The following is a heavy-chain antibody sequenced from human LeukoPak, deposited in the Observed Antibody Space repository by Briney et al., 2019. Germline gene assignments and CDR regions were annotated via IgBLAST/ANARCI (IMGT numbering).Heavy chain of an antibody. J-gene: IGHJ4*02. CDR3: AKGYGSGTYYRIPFDY. CDR1: GFTFSSYS. CDR2: ISSSSSYI. V-gene: IGHV3-21*04. Sequence: GGSLRLSCAASGFTFSSYSMNWVRQAPGKGLEWVSSISSSSSYIYYADSVKGRFTISRDNAQNSLYLQMNSLRAEDTAVYYCAKGYGSGTYYRIPFDYWGQGTLVTVSS. D-gene: IGHD3-10*01.